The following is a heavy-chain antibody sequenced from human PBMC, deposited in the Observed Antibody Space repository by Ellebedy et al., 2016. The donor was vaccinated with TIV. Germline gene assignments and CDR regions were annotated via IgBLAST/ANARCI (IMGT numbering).Heavy chain of an antibody. CDR2: INPKSGGT. J-gene: IGHJ3*02. D-gene: IGHD2-21*01. Sequence: ASVKVSCXASGYTFTGTDYYMHWVRQVPGQGLEWMGWINPKSGGTNYARKFQGRVTMTRDTSISTAYMELSRLRSDDTAVFYCARGFVWFSYAFDIWGQGTMVTVSP. V-gene: IGHV1-2*02. CDR1: GYTFTGTDYY. CDR3: ARGFVWFSYAFDI.